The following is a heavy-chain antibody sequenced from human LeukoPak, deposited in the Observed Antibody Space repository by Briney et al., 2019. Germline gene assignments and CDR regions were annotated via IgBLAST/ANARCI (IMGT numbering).Heavy chain of an antibody. V-gene: IGHV3-21*01. CDR3: ARRPNIVGATTS. D-gene: IGHD1-26*01. CDR2: ISSSSSYI. J-gene: IGHJ4*02. Sequence: GGSLRLSCAASGFTFSSYSMNWVRQAPGKGLEWVSSISSSSSYIYYADSVKGRFTISRDNAMNSLYLQMNSLRAEDTAVYYCARRPNIVGATTSWGQGTLVTVSS. CDR1: GFTFSSYS.